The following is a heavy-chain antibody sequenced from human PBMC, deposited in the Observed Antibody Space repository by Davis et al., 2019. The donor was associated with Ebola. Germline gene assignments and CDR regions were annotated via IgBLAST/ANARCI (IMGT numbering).Heavy chain of an antibody. CDR3: AALFSGSYLAYVDV. V-gene: IGHV4-61*08. CDR1: SGSVNSNVYS. D-gene: IGHD1-26*01. J-gene: IGHJ6*03. CDR2: IYNRGTT. Sequence: MPSETLSLTCTVASGSVNSNVYSRNWIRQSPEKGLEWIGFIYNRGTTNYNPSLNSRVTISKDTSRNQFSLELRSVTAADTAVYYCAALFSGSYLAYVDVWGKGTTVTVS.